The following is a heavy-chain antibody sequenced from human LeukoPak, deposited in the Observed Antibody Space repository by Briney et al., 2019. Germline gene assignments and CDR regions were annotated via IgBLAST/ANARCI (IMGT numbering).Heavy chain of an antibody. CDR1: GYTFTSYG. CDR2: ISAYNGNT. Sequence: GASVKVSCKASGYTFTSYGISWVRQAPGQGLEWMGWISAYNGNTNYAQKLQGRVTMTTDTSTSTAYMELRSLRSDDTAVYYCARDPCGSTSCYLDYWGQGTLVTVSS. V-gene: IGHV1-18*01. J-gene: IGHJ4*02. CDR3: ARDPCGSTSCYLDY. D-gene: IGHD2-2*01.